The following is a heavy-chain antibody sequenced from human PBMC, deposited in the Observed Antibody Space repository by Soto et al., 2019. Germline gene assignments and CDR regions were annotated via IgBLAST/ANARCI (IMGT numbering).Heavy chain of an antibody. D-gene: IGHD3-10*01. CDR2: IYYSGST. Sequence: ETLSLTCTVSGGSISSYYWSWIRQPPGKGLEWIGYIYYSGSTNYTPSLKSRVTISVDTSKNQFYLKLSSVTAADTAVYYCARSTRVRGVIINYYGMEVWGHGTQVTGSS. CDR1: GGSISSYY. J-gene: IGHJ6*01. V-gene: IGHV4-59*01. CDR3: ARSTRVRGVIINYYGMEV.